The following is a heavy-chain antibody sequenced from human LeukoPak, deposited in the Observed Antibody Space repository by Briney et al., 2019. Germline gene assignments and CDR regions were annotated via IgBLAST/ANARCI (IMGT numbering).Heavy chain of an antibody. D-gene: IGHD3-16*01. J-gene: IGHJ3*02. CDR3: ARQLPFNLYGSRDAFDI. Sequence: GGSLRLSCAASGFTFDDYAMHWVRQAPGKGLEWVSGISWNSGSIGYADSVKGRFTISRDNAKNSLYLQMNSLRAEDTAVYYCARQLPFNLYGSRDAFDIWGQGTMVTVSS. V-gene: IGHV3-9*01. CDR1: GFTFDDYA. CDR2: ISWNSGSI.